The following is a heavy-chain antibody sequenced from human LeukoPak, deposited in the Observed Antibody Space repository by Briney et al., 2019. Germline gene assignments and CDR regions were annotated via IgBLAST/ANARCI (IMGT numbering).Heavy chain of an antibody. J-gene: IGHJ4*02. D-gene: IGHD4/OR15-4a*01. CDR2: IYSDNT. Sequence: GGSLRLSCAASGFTFDDYAMSWVRQAPGKGLEWVSFIYSDNTHYSDSVKGRFAISRDNSKNTLYLQMNSLRAEDTAVYYCARRAGAYSHPYDYWGQGTLVTVSS. CDR3: ARRAGAYSHPYDY. CDR1: GFTFDDYA. V-gene: IGHV3-53*01.